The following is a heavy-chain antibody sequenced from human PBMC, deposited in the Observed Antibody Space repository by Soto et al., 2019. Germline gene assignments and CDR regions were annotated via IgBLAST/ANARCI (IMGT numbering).Heavy chain of an antibody. CDR3: AREPSRRYGMDA. V-gene: IGHV3-33*01. J-gene: IGHJ6*02. Sequence: GGSLRLSCAASGFTFSSYGMHWVRQAPGKGLEWVAVIWYDGSNKYYADSVKGRFTISRDNSKNTLYLQMNSLRAEDTAVYYCAREPSRRYGMDAWGQGTTVTVSS. CDR1: GFTFSSYG. CDR2: IWYDGSNK.